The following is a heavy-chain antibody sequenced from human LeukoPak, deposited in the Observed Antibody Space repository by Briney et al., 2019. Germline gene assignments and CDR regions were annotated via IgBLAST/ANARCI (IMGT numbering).Heavy chain of an antibody. CDR2: IYSGGST. V-gene: IGHV3-66*01. CDR1: GFTVSSNY. Sequence: PGGSLRLSCAASGFTVSSNYMSWVRQAPGKGLEWVSVIYSGGSTYYADSVTGRFTISRDNSKNTLYLQMNSLRAEDTAVYYCARGYPGKYCSSTSCSSPNAFDIWGQGTMVTVSS. D-gene: IGHD2-2*01. J-gene: IGHJ3*02. CDR3: ARGYPGKYCSSTSCSSPNAFDI.